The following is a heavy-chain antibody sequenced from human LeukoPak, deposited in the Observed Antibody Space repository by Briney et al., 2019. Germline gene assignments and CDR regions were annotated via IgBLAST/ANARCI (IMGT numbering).Heavy chain of an antibody. J-gene: IGHJ4*02. V-gene: IGHV4-34*01. CDR1: GGSLTSYY. CDR3: ARPHYCSSTTCSGPLDF. D-gene: IGHD5/OR15-5a*01. Sequence: SETLSLTCAVYGGSLTSYYWSWVRPTPGRGPEWSWGIDERGRTVYSPSFRSRVTISVDTSKNQFSLQMRFVTAADTAVYYCARPHYCSSTTCSGPLDFWGQGTQVTVSS. CDR2: IDERGRT.